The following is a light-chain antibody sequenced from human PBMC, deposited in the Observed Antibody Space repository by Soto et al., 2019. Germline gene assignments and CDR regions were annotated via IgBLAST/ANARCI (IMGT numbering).Light chain of an antibody. CDR3: AAWDDRLNGVV. CDR1: SSNIGSNY. Sequence: QSVLTQPPSASGTAGQGVTISCSGSSSNIGSNYVSWYKHLPGTAPQLLIYRNSLRPSGVPGRVSGSKSGTSASLAISGLRPEDETDYYCAAWDDRLNGVVFGGGTKVTVL. V-gene: IGLV1-47*01. CDR2: RNS. J-gene: IGLJ2*01.